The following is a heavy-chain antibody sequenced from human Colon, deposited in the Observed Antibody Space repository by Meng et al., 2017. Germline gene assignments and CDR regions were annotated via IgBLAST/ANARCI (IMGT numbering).Heavy chain of an antibody. D-gene: IGHD6-19*01. V-gene: IGHV4-4*02. CDR2: IYLGGSP. Sequence: QEERKDSAPERWEPAGPLSLICEVSGGSISGSQGWSCTRQPPGKGLEWIGQIYLGGSPTYSPSLESRITMSVDKSNNQFSLRLRSVTAADTAVYDCARHGGWHFDYWGQGTLVTVSS. CDR3: ARHGGWHFDY. J-gene: IGHJ4*02. CDR1: GGSISGSQG.